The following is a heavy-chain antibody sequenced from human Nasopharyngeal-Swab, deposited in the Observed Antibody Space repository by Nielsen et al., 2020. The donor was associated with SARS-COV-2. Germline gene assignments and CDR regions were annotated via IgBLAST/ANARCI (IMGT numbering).Heavy chain of an antibody. CDR1: GGTFSSYA. J-gene: IGHJ5*02. Sequence: SVNVSCKASGGTFSSYAISWVRQAPGQGREWMGGIIPIFGTANYAQKFQGRVTITADKSTSTAYMELSSLRSEDTAVYYCARGGRYYYDSSGYYGSGWFDPWGQGTLVTVSS. CDR2: IIPIFGTA. CDR3: ARGGRYYYDSSGYYGSGWFDP. V-gene: IGHV1-69*06. D-gene: IGHD3-22*01.